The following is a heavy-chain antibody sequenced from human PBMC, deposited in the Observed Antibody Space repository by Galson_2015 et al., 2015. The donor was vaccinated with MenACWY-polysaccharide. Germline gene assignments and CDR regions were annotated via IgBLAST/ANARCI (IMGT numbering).Heavy chain of an antibody. CDR3: ARYGETRNPTKYYMDV. D-gene: IGHD4-17*01. V-gene: IGHV4-59*01. CDR2: IHYSGSA. Sequence: ETLSLTCIVSGGSISGYYWSWIRQPPGKGLEWIGYIHYSGSAVYNPSLKSRLIISVDRSKNQFSLTLTSVTAADTAVYYRARYGETRNPTKYYMDVWGKGTTVTVSS. CDR1: GGSISGYY. J-gene: IGHJ6*03.